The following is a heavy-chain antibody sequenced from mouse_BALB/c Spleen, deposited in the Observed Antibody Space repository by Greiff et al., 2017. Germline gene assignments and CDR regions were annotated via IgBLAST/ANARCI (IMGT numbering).Heavy chain of an antibody. CDR2: IDPYNGGT. J-gene: IGHJ4*01. CDR1: GYSFTTYN. CDR3: ARWIYYDYDDAMDY. V-gene: IGHV1S135*01. D-gene: IGHD2-4*01. Sequence: EVQLQQSGPELVKPGASVKVSCKASGYSFTTYNMSWVNQSHGKSLEWIGYIDPYNGGTSYNQKFKGKATLTVDKSSSTAFMHLNSLTSEDSAVYYCARWIYYDYDDAMDYWGQGTSVTVSS.